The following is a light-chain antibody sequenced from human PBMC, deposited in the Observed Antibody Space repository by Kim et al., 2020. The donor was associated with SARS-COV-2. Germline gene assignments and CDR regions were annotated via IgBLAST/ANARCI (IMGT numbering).Light chain of an antibody. Sequence: ELTQPPSVSVSPGQTASITCSGDKLGDKYACWYQQKPGQSPVLVIYQDSKRPSGIPERFSGSNSGNTATLTISGTQAMDEADYYCQAWDSSTLVFGGG. CDR1: KLGDKY. CDR2: QDS. J-gene: IGLJ3*02. V-gene: IGLV3-1*01. CDR3: QAWDSSTLV.